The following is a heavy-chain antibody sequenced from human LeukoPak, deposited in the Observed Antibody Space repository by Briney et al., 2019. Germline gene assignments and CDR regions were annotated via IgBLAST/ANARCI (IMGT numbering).Heavy chain of an antibody. Sequence: GGSLRLSRAASGFTFTSHAMSWVRQAPEKGLEWVSSTSDSGDSTYYADSVKGRFTISRDNSKKTLYLQMNSLRAEDTAIYYCAKLIQIVGASDDDYWGQGTLVTVS. CDR3: AKLIQIVGASDDDY. CDR1: GFTFTSHA. J-gene: IGHJ4*02. CDR2: TSDSGDST. D-gene: IGHD1-26*01. V-gene: IGHV3-23*01.